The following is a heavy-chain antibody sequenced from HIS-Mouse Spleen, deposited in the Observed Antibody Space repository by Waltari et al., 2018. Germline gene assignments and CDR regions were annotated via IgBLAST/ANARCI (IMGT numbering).Heavy chain of an antibody. D-gene: IGHD6-13*01. Sequence: QLQLQESGPGLVKPSETLSLTCTVSGGSISSSSYYWGWIRQPPGQGLEWIGSIYYSGRTYYNPSLKSRVTIAVDTSKNQVSLKLSAVTAADTAVYYCAREIPYSSSWYDWYFDLWGRGTLVTVSS. J-gene: IGHJ2*01. CDR2: IYYSGRT. CDR1: GGSISSSSYY. CDR3: AREIPYSSSWYDWYFDL. V-gene: IGHV4-39*07.